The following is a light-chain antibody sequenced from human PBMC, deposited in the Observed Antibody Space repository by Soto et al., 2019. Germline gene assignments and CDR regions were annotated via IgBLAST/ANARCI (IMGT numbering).Light chain of an antibody. CDR2: GAS. J-gene: IGKJ1*01. Sequence: EIVLTQSPGTLSLSPGDSATLSCRASQSVSSNLAWYQQKPGQAPRLLIYGASTRATGIPARFSGSGSGTEFTLTISSLQSEDFAVYYCQQYNNWPPWTFGQGTKVDIK. CDR3: QQYNNWPPWT. CDR1: QSVSSN. V-gene: IGKV3-15*01.